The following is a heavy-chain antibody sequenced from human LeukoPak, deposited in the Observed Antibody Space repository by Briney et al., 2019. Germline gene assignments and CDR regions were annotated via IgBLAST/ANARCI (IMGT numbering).Heavy chain of an antibody. CDR1: GFTFGDYA. V-gene: IGHV3-49*04. J-gene: IGHJ4*02. Sequence: GRSLRLSCTASGFTFGDYAMSWVRQAPGKGLEWVGFIRSKAYGGTTEYAASVKGRFTISRDDSKSIAYLQMNSLKTEDTAVYYCTRDFATVTIRFLDYWGQGTLVTVSS. D-gene: IGHD4-17*01. CDR2: IRSKAYGGTT. CDR3: TRDFATVTIRFLDY.